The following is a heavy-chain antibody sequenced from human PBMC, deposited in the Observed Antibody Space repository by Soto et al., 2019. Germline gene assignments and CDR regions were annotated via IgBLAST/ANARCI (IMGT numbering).Heavy chain of an antibody. V-gene: IGHV4-30-2*01. D-gene: IGHD6-6*01. CDR1: GGSISSDGYS. J-gene: IGHJ5*02. Sequence: SETLSLTCAVSGGSISSDGYSWSWIRQPPGKGLEWIGYIYHSGSTYYNPSLKSRVTISVDRSKNQFSLKLSSVTAADTAVYYCARDSARPPLTGWFDPWGQGTLVTVSS. CDR3: ARDSARPPLTGWFDP. CDR2: IYHSGST.